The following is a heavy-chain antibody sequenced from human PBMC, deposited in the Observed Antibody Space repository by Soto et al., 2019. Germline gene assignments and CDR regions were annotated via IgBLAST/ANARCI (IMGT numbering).Heavy chain of an antibody. D-gene: IGHD6-19*01. CDR3: ARHAVHRSGFTDY. CDR2: MYHSGNT. Sequence: SETLSLTSAVSGGSISNGGYSWSWIRQPPGKGLEWIGYMYHSGNTNYNPSLRSRVTILVDKFKNQFFLKLSSVTAADTAVYYCARHAVHRSGFTDYWGQGTLVTVSS. V-gene: IGHV4-30-2*01. CDR1: GGSISNGGYS. J-gene: IGHJ4*02.